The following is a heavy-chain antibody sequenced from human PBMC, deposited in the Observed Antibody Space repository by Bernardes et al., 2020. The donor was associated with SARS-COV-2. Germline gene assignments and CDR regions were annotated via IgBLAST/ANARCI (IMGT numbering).Heavy chain of an antibody. J-gene: IGHJ4*02. CDR3: VKGSIAVAGVDY. V-gene: IGHV3-64D*06. D-gene: IGHD6-19*01. CDR1: AFTFSSYI. CDR2: ISKDGDST. Sequence: SIRLSSSASAFTFSSYIMHWVRPAPGKGRDYVSAISKDGDSTYYANSVKGRFTISRDNSKYTLHLQMSSLITEDTGLYYCVKGSIAVAGVDYWGQGTLVTVSS.